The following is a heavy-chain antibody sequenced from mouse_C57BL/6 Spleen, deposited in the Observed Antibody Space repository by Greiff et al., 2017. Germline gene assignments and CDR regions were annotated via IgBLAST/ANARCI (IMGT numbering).Heavy chain of an antibody. V-gene: IGHV1-64*01. CDR2: IHPNSGST. J-gene: IGHJ1*03. CDR3: SYYGSCHWYFDV. Sequence: QVQLQQPGPELVKPGASVKLSCKASGYTFTNYWMHWVKQRPGQGLEWIGIIHPNSGSTSYNEKFKSKATLTVDKSSSTAYMQLSSLTSEDSAVYYCSYYGSCHWYFDVWGTGTTVTVSA. D-gene: IGHD1-1*01. CDR1: GYTFTNYW.